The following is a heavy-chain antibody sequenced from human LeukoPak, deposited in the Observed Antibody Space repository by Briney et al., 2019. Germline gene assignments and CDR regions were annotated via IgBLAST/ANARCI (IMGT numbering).Heavy chain of an antibody. CDR1: GYTFTSYG. Sequence: GASVKVSCKASGYTFTSYGISWVRQAPGQGLEWMGWISAYNGNTNYAQKLQGRVTMTTDTSTSTAYMGLRSLRSDDTAVYYCARDPQWLVARVRYHWFDPWGQGTLVTVSS. V-gene: IGHV1-18*01. CDR2: ISAYNGNT. J-gene: IGHJ5*02. D-gene: IGHD6-19*01. CDR3: ARDPQWLVARVRYHWFDP.